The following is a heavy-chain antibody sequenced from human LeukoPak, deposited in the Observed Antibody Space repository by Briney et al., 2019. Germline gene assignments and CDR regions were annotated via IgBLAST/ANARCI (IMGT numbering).Heavy chain of an antibody. CDR2: IYYSGST. V-gene: IGHV4-39*01. Sequence: PSETLSLTCTVSGGSISSSSYYWGWIRQPPGKGLEWIGSIYYSGSTYYNPSLKSRVTISVDTSKNQFSLKLSSVTAADTAVYYCARMGNWYFDLWGRGTLVTVSS. CDR3: ARMGNWYFDL. D-gene: IGHD1-26*01. CDR1: GGSISSSSYY. J-gene: IGHJ2*01.